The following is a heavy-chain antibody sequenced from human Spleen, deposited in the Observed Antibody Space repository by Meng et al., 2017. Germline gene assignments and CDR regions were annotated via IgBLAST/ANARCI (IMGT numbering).Heavy chain of an antibody. V-gene: IGHV4-34*01. CDR3: ASAQSSLRYFDWEFDY. CDR2: ISQSGST. J-gene: IGHJ4*02. CDR1: GGSFSGYY. Sequence: SETLSLTCAVYGGSFSGYYWTWSWIRQSPGKGLEWIGEISQSGSTNYNPSLKSRVTMSVDTSKNQFSLKLSSVTAADTAVYYCASAQSSLRYFDWEFDYWGQGTLVTVSS. D-gene: IGHD3-9*01.